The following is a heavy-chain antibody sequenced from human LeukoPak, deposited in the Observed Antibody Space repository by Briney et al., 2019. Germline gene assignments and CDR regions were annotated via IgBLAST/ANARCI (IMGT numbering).Heavy chain of an antibody. CDR2: IYYSGST. CDR1: GGSISSSSYY. D-gene: IGHD1-14*01. CDR3: ASSRNAGLFDY. J-gene: IGHJ4*02. V-gene: IGHV4-39*01. Sequence: PSETLSLTCTVSGGSISSSSYYWGWIRQPPGKGLEWIGSIYYSGSTYYNPSLKSRVTISVDTSKNQFSLKLSSVTAADTAVYYCASSRNAGLFDYWGQGTLVTVS.